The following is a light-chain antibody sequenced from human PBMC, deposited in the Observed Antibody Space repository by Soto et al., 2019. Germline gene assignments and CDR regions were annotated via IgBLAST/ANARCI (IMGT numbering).Light chain of an antibody. CDR3: QQSYSTPRT. CDR2: AAS. J-gene: IGKJ4*01. V-gene: IGKV1-39*01. Sequence: VQMTQSPSSLSASVGDRVTITCRASQSISSYFNWYQQKPGKAPKLLIYAASSLQSGVPTRFSGSGSGTEFTLTISSLQPEDFATYYCQQSYSTPRTFGGGTKVEIK. CDR1: QSISSY.